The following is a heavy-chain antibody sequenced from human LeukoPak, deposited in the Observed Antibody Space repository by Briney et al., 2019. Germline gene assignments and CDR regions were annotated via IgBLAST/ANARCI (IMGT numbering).Heavy chain of an antibody. V-gene: IGHV1-18*01. Sequence: GASVNVSCKASGYTFTTYGISWVRQAPGQGLEWMGWISAYNGNTNYAQELQGRVTMTTDTSTSTSYMELRSLRSDDTAVYYCARVGDNHRRAYWYFDLWGRGTLVTVSS. J-gene: IGHJ2*01. CDR3: ARVGDNHRRAYWYFDL. CDR2: ISAYNGNT. D-gene: IGHD5-24*01. CDR1: GYTFTTYG.